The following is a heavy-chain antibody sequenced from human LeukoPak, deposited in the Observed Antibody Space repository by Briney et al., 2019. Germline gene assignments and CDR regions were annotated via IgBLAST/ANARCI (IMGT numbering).Heavy chain of an antibody. CDR1: GYTFTSYA. CDR2: INADNGNT. V-gene: IGHV1-3*01. Sequence: GASVKVSCKASGYTFTSYAMHWVRQAPGQRLEWMGWINADNGNTKYSQKFQGRVTITRDTSASTAYLELSSLGSEDTAVYYCARSLTMVRGILYYFDYWGQGTLVTVSS. D-gene: IGHD3-10*01. CDR3: ARSLTMVRGILYYFDY. J-gene: IGHJ4*02.